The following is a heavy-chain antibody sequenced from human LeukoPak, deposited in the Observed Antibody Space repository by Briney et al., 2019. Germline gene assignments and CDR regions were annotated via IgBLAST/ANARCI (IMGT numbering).Heavy chain of an antibody. CDR1: GGSISSYY. CDR3: ARGIAAAGTRRPPQPHYYFDY. Sequence: PSETLSLTCTVSGGSISSYYWSWIRQPPGKGLEWIGYIYYSGSTNYNPSLKSRVTISVDTSKNQFSLKLSSVTAADTAVYYCARGIAAAGTRRPPQPHYYFDYWGQGTLVTVSP. CDR2: IYYSGST. D-gene: IGHD6-13*01. V-gene: IGHV4-59*01. J-gene: IGHJ4*02.